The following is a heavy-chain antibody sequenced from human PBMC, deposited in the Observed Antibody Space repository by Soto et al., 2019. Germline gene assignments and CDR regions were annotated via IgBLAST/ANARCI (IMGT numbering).Heavy chain of an antibody. Sequence: SETLSLTCTVSGGSISSNSYYWGWIRQPPGKGLEWIGSIYYSGSTYYNPSLKSRVTISVDTSKNQFSLKLSSVTAADTAVYYCASRSGYDYFSFDYWGQGILVTVSS. CDR2: IYYSGST. D-gene: IGHD5-12*01. V-gene: IGHV4-39*01. CDR1: GGSISSNSYY. J-gene: IGHJ4*02. CDR3: ASRSGYDYFSFDY.